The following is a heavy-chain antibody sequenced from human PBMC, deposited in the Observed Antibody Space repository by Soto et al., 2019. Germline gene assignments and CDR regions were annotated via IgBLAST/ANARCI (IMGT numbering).Heavy chain of an antibody. CDR1: GFTLSRSA. D-gene: IGHD2-15*01. CDR3: ERVQDTGNGRGFYDS. J-gene: IGHJ4*02. V-gene: IGHV3-23*01. Sequence: PGGSLRLSCAASGFTLSRSAMTWVRLAPGKGLEWVSGIDGGDDSTHYADSVRGHFTISRDKSKNTLYLQMNSLRVEDTAVYFCERVQDTGNGRGFYDSWGQGTLVTASS. CDR2: IDGGDDST.